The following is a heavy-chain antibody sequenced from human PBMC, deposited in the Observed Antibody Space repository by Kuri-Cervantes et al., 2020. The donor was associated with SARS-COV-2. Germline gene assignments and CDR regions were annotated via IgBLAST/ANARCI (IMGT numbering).Heavy chain of an antibody. D-gene: IGHD2-2*01. CDR3: ARGYCSSTSCPPYYYYGMDV. CDR1: GFTFSSYE. Sequence: GGSLRLSCAASGFTFSSYEMSWVRQAPGKGLEWVSYISSSSSTIYYADSVKGRFTISRDKAKNSLYLQMNSLRDEDTAVYYCARGYCSSTSCPPYYYYGMDVWGQGTTVTVSS. CDR2: ISSSSSTI. V-gene: IGHV3-48*02. J-gene: IGHJ6*02.